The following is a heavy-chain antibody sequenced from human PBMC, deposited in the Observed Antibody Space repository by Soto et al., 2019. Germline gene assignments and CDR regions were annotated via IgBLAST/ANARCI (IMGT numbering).Heavy chain of an antibody. Sequence: VGSLRLSCAASGFTFSDYYMSWIRQAPGKGLEWVSYITSSGSTIYYADSVKGRFTISRDNAKNSLYLQMNSLRAEDTAVYYCARENEQWVAADNWGQGTLVTVSS. J-gene: IGHJ4*02. D-gene: IGHD6-19*01. V-gene: IGHV3-11*01. CDR3: ARENEQWVAADN. CDR2: ITSSGSTI. CDR1: GFTFSDYY.